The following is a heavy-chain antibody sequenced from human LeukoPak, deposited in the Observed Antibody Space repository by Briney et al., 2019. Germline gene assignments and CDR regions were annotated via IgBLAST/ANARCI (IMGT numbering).Heavy chain of an antibody. CDR1: GFTFSSYW. D-gene: IGHD6-19*01. CDR2: ISYDGSNK. V-gene: IGHV3-30*18. J-gene: IGHJ4*02. CDR3: AKDLRVQWLADY. Sequence: GGSLRLSCAASGFTFSSYWMNWVRQAPGKGLEWVAVISYDGSNKYYADSVKGRFTISRDNSKNTLYLQMNSLRAEDTAVYYCAKDLRVQWLADYWGQGTLVTVSS.